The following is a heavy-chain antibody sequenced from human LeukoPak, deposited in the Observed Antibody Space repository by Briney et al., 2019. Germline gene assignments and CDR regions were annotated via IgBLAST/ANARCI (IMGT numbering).Heavy chain of an antibody. D-gene: IGHD3-9*01. J-gene: IGHJ4*02. CDR3: ARHESFDYLSPIDS. Sequence: SETLSLTCPVSGGSVSSSRYYWGWIRQPPGKGLEWIGSIYYTGSTYYKPSLKSRVTISVDASKNQISLKLSSVTAADTAVYFCARHESFDYLSPIDSWGQGTLVTVSS. CDR1: GGSVSSSRYY. CDR2: IYYTGST. V-gene: IGHV4-39*01.